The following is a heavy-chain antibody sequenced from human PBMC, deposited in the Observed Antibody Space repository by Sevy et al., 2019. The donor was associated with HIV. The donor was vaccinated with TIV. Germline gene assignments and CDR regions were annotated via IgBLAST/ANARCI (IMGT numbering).Heavy chain of an antibody. CDR1: GFTVSSNY. V-gene: IGHV3-53*01. CDR2: IYSGGST. Sequence: GESLKISCAASGFTVSSNYMSWVRQAPGKGLEWVSVIYSGGSTYYADSVKGRFTISRDNSKNTLYLQMNSLRAEDTAVYYCASLPRGFAYNWGQGTLVNVSS. D-gene: IGHD3-10*01. J-gene: IGHJ4*02. CDR3: ASLPRGFAYN.